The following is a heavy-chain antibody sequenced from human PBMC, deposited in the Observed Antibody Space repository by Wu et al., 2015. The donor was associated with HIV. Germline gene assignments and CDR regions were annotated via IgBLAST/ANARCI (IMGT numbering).Heavy chain of an antibody. CDR3: TRSTFAGGSDTWYSFDK. CDR1: GYTFIDYY. D-gene: IGHD2-15*01. J-gene: IGHJ4*02. V-gene: IGHV1-69*06. Sequence: QVQLVQSGAAVKKPGASMKVSCKASGYTFIDYYMHWVRQAPGQGLEWMGRIVPLFDAPNYSQKFHDRLTITADRSTTTAYMELSNLKSEDTAVYFCTRSTFAGGSDTWYSFDKWGQGTLVSVSS. CDR2: IVPLFDAP.